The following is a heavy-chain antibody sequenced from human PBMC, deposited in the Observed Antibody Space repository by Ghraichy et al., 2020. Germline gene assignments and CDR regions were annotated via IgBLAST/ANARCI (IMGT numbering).Heavy chain of an antibody. Sequence: SETLSLTCAVYGGSFSGYYWSWIRQPPGKGLEWIGEINHSGSTNYNPSLKSRVTISVDTSKNQFSLKLSSVTAADTAVYYCARGLKRYFDWFNWFDPWGQGTLVTVSS. J-gene: IGHJ5*02. CDR3: ARGLKRYFDWFNWFDP. CDR1: GGSFSGYY. D-gene: IGHD3-9*01. CDR2: INHSGST. V-gene: IGHV4-34*01.